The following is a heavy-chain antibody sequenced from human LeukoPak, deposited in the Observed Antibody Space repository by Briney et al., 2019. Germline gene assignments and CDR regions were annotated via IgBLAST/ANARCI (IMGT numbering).Heavy chain of an antibody. CDR2: LSYDGTNK. CDR3: AKAEGSTYGPFDY. D-gene: IGHD1-26*01. Sequence: GGSLRLSCAASGVTFSSYGMHRVRQAPGKGLEWVAVLSYDGTNKYYADSVKGRFTISRDNSKNTLYLQMNSLRLEDTAVYYCAKAEGSTYGPFDYWGQGTLVTVSS. CDR1: GVTFSSYG. V-gene: IGHV3-30*18. J-gene: IGHJ4*02.